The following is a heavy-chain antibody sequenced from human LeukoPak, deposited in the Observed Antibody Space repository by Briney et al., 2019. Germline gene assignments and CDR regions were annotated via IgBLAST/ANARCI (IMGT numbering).Heavy chain of an antibody. CDR1: GFTFHDYD. Sequence: GGSLRLSCSASGFTFHDYDMSWVRQSPGNGLEWVSGINWYGDRTGYAGSVKGRFTISRDKAKKSLYLQMNSLRAEDTALYYCARRDYYGSGSPDFWGQGTLVTVSS. CDR2: INWYGDRT. CDR3: ARRDYYGSGSPDF. V-gene: IGHV3-20*04. J-gene: IGHJ4*02. D-gene: IGHD3-10*01.